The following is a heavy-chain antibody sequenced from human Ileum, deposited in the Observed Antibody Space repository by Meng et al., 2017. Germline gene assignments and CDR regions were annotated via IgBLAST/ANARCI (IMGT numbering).Heavy chain of an antibody. D-gene: IGHD5-12*01. J-gene: IGHJ6*02. CDR3: ARQGGSSYYYGMDV. CDR2: ISSSGSTI. CDR1: GFTFSSYE. V-gene: IGHV3-48*03. Sequence: GGSLRLSCAASGFTFSSYEMNWVRQAPGKGLEWVSYISSSGSTIYYADSVKGRFTISRDNAKNSLYLQMNSLRAEDTAVYYCARQGGSSYYYGMDVWGQGTTVTVSS.